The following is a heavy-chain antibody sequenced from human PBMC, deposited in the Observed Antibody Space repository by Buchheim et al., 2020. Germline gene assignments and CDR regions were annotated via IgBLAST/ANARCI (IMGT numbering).Heavy chain of an antibody. CDR1: GFRFTDYY. V-gene: IGHV1-2*02. Sequence: QVQLVQSGAEVKKPGASVKVSCKASGFRFTDYYFHWVRQAPGQWPEWMGYINPNSGGASYAQKFQGRVTMTRDTYNTTAFMEVSRLTPDDTAVYYCARATGWPYSPGEYNGMDVWGQGTT. CDR3: ARATGWPYSPGEYNGMDV. D-gene: IGHD3-16*01. CDR2: INPNSGGA. J-gene: IGHJ6*02.